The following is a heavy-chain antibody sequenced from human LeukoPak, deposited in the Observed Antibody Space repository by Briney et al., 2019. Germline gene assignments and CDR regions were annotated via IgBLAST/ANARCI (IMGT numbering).Heavy chain of an antibody. Sequence: GRSLRLSCAAAGFTLSSYWISWVCQAPGKGLEWVANIKQDGSEKYYVNSVKGRFTISRDNAKNSLYLQMNSLRAEDTAVYYCERGAPTTVTTFGDYWGQGTLVTVSS. CDR3: ERGAPTTVTTFGDY. CDR2: IKQDGSEK. CDR1: GFTLSSYW. V-gene: IGHV3-7*01. J-gene: IGHJ4*02. D-gene: IGHD4-17*01.